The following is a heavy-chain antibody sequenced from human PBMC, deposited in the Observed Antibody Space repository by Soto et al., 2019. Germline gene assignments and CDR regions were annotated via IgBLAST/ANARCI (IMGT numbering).Heavy chain of an antibody. Sequence: EVQLVESGGGLVQPGWSLRLSCAVSGLTFRRHYMTWVRQAPGEGLEWVASIKPDGSESYYVDSVEGLFTLSRDNAKNSLYLEMNSRRADDTAVYYCATDLNGLNFWGQGTLVTVSS. J-gene: IGHJ4*02. CDR2: IKPDGSES. CDR1: GLTFRRHY. V-gene: IGHV3-7*01. D-gene: IGHD2-8*01. CDR3: ATDLNGLNF.